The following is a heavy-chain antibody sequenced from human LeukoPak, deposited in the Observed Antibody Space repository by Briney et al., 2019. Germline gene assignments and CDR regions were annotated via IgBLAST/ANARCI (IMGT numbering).Heavy chain of an antibody. CDR2: IYYSGST. CDR1: GGSISSYY. Sequence: PSETLSLTCGVYGGSISSYYWSWIRQPPGKGLEWIGYIYYSGSTNYNPSLKSRVTISVDTSKNQFSLKLSSVTAADTAVYYCARGITLYNWFDPWGQGTLVTVSS. D-gene: IGHD3-10*01. J-gene: IGHJ5*02. V-gene: IGHV4-59*01. CDR3: ARGITLYNWFDP.